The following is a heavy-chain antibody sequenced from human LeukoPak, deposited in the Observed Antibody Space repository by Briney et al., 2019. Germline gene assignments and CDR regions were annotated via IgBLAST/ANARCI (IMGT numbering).Heavy chain of an antibody. Sequence: SETLSLTCAVYGGSFSGYYWSWIRQPPGKGLEWIGEINHSGSTNYNPSLKSRVTISVDTSKNQFSLKLSSVTAADTAVYYCARVGSRIAARSSGMDVWGQGTTVTVFS. J-gene: IGHJ6*02. CDR2: INHSGST. CDR1: GGSFSGYY. CDR3: ARVGSRIAARSSGMDV. V-gene: IGHV4-34*01. D-gene: IGHD6-6*01.